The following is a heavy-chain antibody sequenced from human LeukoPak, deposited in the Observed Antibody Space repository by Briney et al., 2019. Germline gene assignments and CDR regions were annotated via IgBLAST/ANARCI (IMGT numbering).Heavy chain of an antibody. V-gene: IGHV1-2*02. CDR3: AREWKYDYVWGSYRFLDY. J-gene: IGHJ4*02. Sequence: ASVKVSCKASGYTFTSYDINWVRQATGQGLEWMGWINPNSGGTNYAQRFQGRVTMTRDTSISTAYMELSRLRSDDTAVYYCAREWKYDYVWGSYRFLDYWGQGTLVTVSS. CDR1: GYTFTSYD. CDR2: INPNSGGT. D-gene: IGHD3-16*02.